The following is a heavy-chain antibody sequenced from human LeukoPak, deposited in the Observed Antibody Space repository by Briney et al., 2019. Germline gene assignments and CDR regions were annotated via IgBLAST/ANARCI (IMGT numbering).Heavy chain of an antibody. CDR2: ISAYNGNT. Sequence: GASVKVSCKASGYTFTSYGISWVRQAPGQGLEWMGWISAYNGNTNYAQKLQGRVAMTTDTSTSTAYMELRSLRSDDTAVYYCARDPADYYDSSGYSRGLRVPWAFDYWGQGTLVTVSS. CDR1: GYTFTSYG. CDR3: ARDPADYYDSSGYSRGLRVPWAFDY. D-gene: IGHD3-22*01. J-gene: IGHJ4*02. V-gene: IGHV1-18*01.